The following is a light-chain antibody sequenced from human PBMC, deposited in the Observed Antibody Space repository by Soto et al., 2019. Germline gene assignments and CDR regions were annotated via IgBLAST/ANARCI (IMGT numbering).Light chain of an antibody. J-gene: IGLJ2*01. CDR3: GTWDSSLSAVV. Sequence: QSVLTQPPSVYAAPGQTVTISCSGSSSNIGHNYVSWYQQFPGTAPKLLIYDNNKRPSGIPDRCSGSKSGTSATLDITGLQTGDEADYYCGTWDSSLSAVVFGGGTKLTVL. CDR1: SSNIGHNY. CDR2: DNN. V-gene: IGLV1-51*01.